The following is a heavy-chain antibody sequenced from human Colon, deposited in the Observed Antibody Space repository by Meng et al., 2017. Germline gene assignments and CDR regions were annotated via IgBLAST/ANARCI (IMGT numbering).Heavy chain of an antibody. CDR2: IYWDDDK. J-gene: IGHJ4*02. V-gene: IGHV2-5*02. CDR3: VHRLRVESSRTFDY. D-gene: IGHD3-3*01. Sequence: ITLKGSGPPLVNPTQTLPLTRTFSGFSLSSSGVGVGWVRQPPGKALEWLALIYWDDDKRYSPSLSTRLTITKDTSKNQVVLTMTDMDPVDTGTYYCVHRLRVESSRTFDYWGQGTLVTVSS. CDR1: GFSLSSSGVG.